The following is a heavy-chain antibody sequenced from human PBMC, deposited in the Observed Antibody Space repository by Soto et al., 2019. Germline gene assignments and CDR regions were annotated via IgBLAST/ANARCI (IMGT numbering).Heavy chain of an antibody. V-gene: IGHV4-59*01. J-gene: IGHJ4*02. CDR1: GGSISSYY. D-gene: IGHD6-13*01. CDR3: ARWTGNFDY. CDR2: IYYSGST. Sequence: PSETLSLPCTVSGGSISSYYCSWTRQPPGKGLEWIGYIYYSGSTNYNPSLKSRVTISVDTSKNQFSLKLSFVTVAVTAVYYCARWTGNFDYWGQGTLVTVSS.